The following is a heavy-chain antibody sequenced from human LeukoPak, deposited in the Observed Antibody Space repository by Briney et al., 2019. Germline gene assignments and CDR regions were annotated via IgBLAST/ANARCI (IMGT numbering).Heavy chain of an antibody. J-gene: IGHJ3*02. V-gene: IGHV1-24*01. Sequence: GASVKVSCKVSGYALSESSMHWVRQAPGKGLEWMGGFDPEDDERVYAQMLQGRVTMTEDTSTDTAYMELSSLRSEDTAVYYCATVPLAGIGSFDIWGQGTMVTVSS. D-gene: IGHD6-13*01. CDR1: GYALSESS. CDR3: ATVPLAGIGSFDI. CDR2: FDPEDDER.